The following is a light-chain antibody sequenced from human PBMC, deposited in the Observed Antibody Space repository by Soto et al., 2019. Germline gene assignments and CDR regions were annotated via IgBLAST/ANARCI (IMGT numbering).Light chain of an antibody. V-gene: IGKV3-11*01. Sequence: EIVLTQSPATLSLSPGERATLSCRASQSVSSYLAWYQQKPGQAPRLLIYDASNRATGIPARFSCSRSGTDFTLTISRLEPEEFAVYYCQQRSNWITFGQGTRLEIE. CDR2: DAS. CDR3: QQRSNWIT. J-gene: IGKJ5*01. CDR1: QSVSSY.